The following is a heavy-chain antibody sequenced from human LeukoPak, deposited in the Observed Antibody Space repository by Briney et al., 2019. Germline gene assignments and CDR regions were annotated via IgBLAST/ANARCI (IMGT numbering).Heavy chain of an antibody. Sequence: ASVKVSCKVSEYTLTELSMHWVRQAPGKGLEWMGGFDPEDGETIYAQKFQGRVTMTEDTSTDTAYMELSSLRSEDTAVYYCATGAKWELPGGDWGQGTLVTVSS. CDR1: EYTLTELS. D-gene: IGHD1-26*01. J-gene: IGHJ4*02. V-gene: IGHV1-24*01. CDR3: ATGAKWELPGGD. CDR2: FDPEDGET.